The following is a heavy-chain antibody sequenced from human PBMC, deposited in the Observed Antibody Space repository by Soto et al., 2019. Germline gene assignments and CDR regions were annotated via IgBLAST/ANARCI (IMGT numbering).Heavy chain of an antibody. D-gene: IGHD3-3*01. V-gene: IGHV4-59*01. Sequence: QVQLQESGPGLVKPSETLSLTCTVSGGSISSYYWSWIRQPPGKGLEWIGYIYYSGSTNYNPSLKSRVTISVDTSKNQFSLKLSSVTAADTAVYYCARGGELRFLEWLSPGGFHWFDPWGQGTLVTVSS. J-gene: IGHJ5*02. CDR3: ARGGELRFLEWLSPGGFHWFDP. CDR2: IYYSGST. CDR1: GGSISSYY.